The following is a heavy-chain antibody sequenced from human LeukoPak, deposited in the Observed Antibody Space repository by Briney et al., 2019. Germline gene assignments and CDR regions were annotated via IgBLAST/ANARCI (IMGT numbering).Heavy chain of an antibody. CDR2: IKQDGGEN. J-gene: IGHJ4*02. CDR3: EKVPWEPPNPKNDY. D-gene: IGHD1-26*01. Sequence: GGALRLSCAASGFTLSSYWMSWVRQAPGKGLEWVAHIKQDGGENYYVASVKGRFTISRDNVKNSLYVQMNSLRAEDTAVDYCEKVPWEPPNPKNDYWGQGTLVTVSS. CDR1: GFTLSSYW. V-gene: IGHV3-7*03.